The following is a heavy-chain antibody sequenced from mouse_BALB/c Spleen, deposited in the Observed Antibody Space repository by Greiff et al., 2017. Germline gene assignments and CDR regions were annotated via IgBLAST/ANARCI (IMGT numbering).Heavy chain of an antibody. CDR1: GYTFTSYT. V-gene: IGHV1-4*01. D-gene: IGHD2-2*01. CDR3: ARSLGYDAWFAY. Sequence: VKLMESGAELARPGASVTMSCKASGYTFTSYTMHWVKQRPGQGLEWIGYINPSSGYTNYNQKFKDKATLTADKSSSTAYMQLSSLTSEDSAVYYCARSLGYDAWFAYWGQGTLVTVSA. CDR2: INPSSGYT. J-gene: IGHJ3*01.